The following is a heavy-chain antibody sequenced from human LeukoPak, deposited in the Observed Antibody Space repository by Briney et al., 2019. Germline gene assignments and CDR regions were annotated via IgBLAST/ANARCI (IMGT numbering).Heavy chain of an antibody. CDR2: ISYDGSNK. D-gene: IGHD3-3*01. V-gene: IGHV3-30-3*01. CDR1: GFTFSSYA. J-gene: IGHJ4*02. Sequence: GGSLRLSCAASGFTFSSYAMHWVRQAPGKGLEWVAVISYDGSNKYYADSVKGRFTISRDNSKNTLYLQMNSLRAEDTAVYYCARELDDFWSGYYQLDYWGQGTLVTVSS. CDR3: ARELDDFWSGYYQLDY.